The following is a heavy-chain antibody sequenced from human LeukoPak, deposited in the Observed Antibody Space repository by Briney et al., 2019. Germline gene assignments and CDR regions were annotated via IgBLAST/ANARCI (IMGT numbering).Heavy chain of an antibody. CDR3: ARGLYYGVDV. Sequence: GASVKVSCKASGYTFTGYYMHWVRQAPGQGLEWMGWINPNTGGTKYAQKFQGRVTMTRDTSISTAYMEVSSLRSDDTAMYYCARGLYYGVDVWAQGTTVTVSS. CDR1: GYTFTGYY. D-gene: IGHD3-16*01. J-gene: IGHJ6*02. CDR2: INPNTGGT. V-gene: IGHV1-2*02.